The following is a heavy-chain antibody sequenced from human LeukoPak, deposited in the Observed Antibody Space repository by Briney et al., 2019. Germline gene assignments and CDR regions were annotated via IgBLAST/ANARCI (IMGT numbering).Heavy chain of an antibody. CDR3: ARTSSSWYSEYFQH. V-gene: IGHV1-18*01. Sequence: ASVKVSCKASGYTFTSYGISWVRQAPGQGLEWMGWISAYNGNTNYAQKLQGRVTITADESTSTAYMELSSLRSEDTAVYYCARTSSSWYSEYFQHWGQGTLVTVSS. D-gene: IGHD6-13*01. CDR1: GYTFTSYG. J-gene: IGHJ1*01. CDR2: ISAYNGNT.